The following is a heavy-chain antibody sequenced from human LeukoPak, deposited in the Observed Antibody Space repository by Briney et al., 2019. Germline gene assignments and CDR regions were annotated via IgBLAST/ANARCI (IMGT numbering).Heavy chain of an antibody. CDR2: IIPIFGTA. J-gene: IGHJ3*02. CDR1: GGTFSSYA. V-gene: IGHV1-69*05. CDR3: ARDRPTYYYDSSGSANAFDI. D-gene: IGHD3-22*01. Sequence: SVKVSCKASGGTFSSYAISWVRQAPGQGLEWMGRIIPIFGTANYAQKFQGRVTITTDESTSTAYMELSSLRSKDTAVYYCARDRPTYYYDSSGSANAFDIWGQGTMVTVSS.